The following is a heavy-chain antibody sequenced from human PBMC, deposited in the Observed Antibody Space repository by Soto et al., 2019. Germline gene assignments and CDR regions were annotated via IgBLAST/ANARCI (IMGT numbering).Heavy chain of an antibody. J-gene: IGHJ4*02. CDR3: GKVLVGATGHTDSDS. D-gene: IGHD2-15*01. V-gene: IGHV4-39*01. Sequence: PSETLSLTCTVSGGSIYRSGYYWGWIRQPPGRGLEWIGNIDYNGVTYSNPSLKSRVTISRDTSKNQFSLKLTSVTAADTALYYCGKVLVGATGHTDSDSWGPGTMVIVSS. CDR1: GGSIYRSGYY. CDR2: IDYNGVT.